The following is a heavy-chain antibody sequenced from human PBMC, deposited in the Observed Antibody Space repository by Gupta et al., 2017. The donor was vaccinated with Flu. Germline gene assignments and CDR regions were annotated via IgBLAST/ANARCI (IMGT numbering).Heavy chain of an antibody. D-gene: IGHD1-1*01. CDR3: ARDRRTARRPED. CDR1: GLLFSDYW. V-gene: IGHV3-74*01. J-gene: IGHJ4*02. Sequence: EVHLVGSGGGLVQPGGSRRLSCAASGLLFSDYWLPGVSQGPGKGLVWVPRINPDGTRTDYAESVRGRFAISRDNAKNTLHLQINSLTAEDTATYFCARDRRTARRPEDWGQGTLVTVSA. CDR2: INPDGTRT.